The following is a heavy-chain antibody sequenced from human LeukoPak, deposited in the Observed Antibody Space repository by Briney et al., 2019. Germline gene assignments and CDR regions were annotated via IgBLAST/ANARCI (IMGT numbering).Heavy chain of an antibody. J-gene: IGHJ6*03. V-gene: IGHV1-2*02. CDR3: ARAPRYSSSWYGYYYYMDV. Sequence: ASVKVSCKASGYTFTGYYMHWVRQAPGQGLEWMGWINPNSGGTNYAQKFQGRVTMTRDTSISTAYMELSRLRSDDTAVYYCARAPRYSSSWYGYYYYMDVWGKGTTATVSS. CDR2: INPNSGGT. CDR1: GYTFTGYY. D-gene: IGHD6-13*01.